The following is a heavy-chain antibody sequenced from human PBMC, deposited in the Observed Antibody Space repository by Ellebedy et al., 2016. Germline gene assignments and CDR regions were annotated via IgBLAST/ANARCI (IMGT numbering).Heavy chain of an antibody. CDR1: GGTFTNYT. V-gene: IGHV1-69*02. CDR2: IIPVLGIV. CDR3: ARMPQFETYWFDP. Sequence: ASVKVSCKASGGTFTNYTISWVRQAPGQGLEWMGRIIPVLGIVTYAQRFQGRVTISADKSTSTGYMELSSLRSEDTAIYYCARMPQFETYWFDPWGQGTLVTVSS. J-gene: IGHJ5*02. D-gene: IGHD2-2*01.